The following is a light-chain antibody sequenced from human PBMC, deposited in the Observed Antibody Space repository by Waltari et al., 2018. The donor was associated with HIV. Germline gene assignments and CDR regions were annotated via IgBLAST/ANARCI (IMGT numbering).Light chain of an antibody. CDR3: QQRSNWPPVVT. V-gene: IGKV3-11*01. CDR2: DTS. J-gene: IGKJ4*01. Sequence: EIVLTQFPATLSLSPGERATLSCRASQSVNSDLAWYQQKPGRAPRLLISDTSNRATGIPARFRGSGYGTDFTLTISSLEPEDYAVYYCQQRSNWPPVVTFGGGTNIEI. CDR1: QSVNSD.